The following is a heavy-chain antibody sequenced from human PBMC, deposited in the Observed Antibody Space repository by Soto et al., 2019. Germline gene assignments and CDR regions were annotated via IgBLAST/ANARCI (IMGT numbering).Heavy chain of an antibody. Sequence: QVQLQESGPGLVQPSGTLSLTCAVSGDSISGTNWWSWVRQPPGKGLQWIGEIHHSGSTNYNPSLQGRVTLSAGRWKNQFSLKLKAVTAAYPVVDFCARYSAASGTSFFDYWGQGALVTVSP. CDR3: ARYSAASGTSFFDY. D-gene: IGHD6-13*01. J-gene: IGHJ4*02. CDR2: IHHSGST. CDR1: GDSISGTNW. V-gene: IGHV4-4*02.